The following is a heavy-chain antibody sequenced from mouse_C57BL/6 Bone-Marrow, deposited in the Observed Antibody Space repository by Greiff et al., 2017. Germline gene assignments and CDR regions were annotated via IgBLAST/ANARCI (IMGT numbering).Heavy chain of an antibody. J-gene: IGHJ3*01. CDR3: ARSEANWDWFAY. CDR1: GYAFSSYW. Sequence: QVQLQQSGAELVKPGASVKISCKASGYAFSSYWMNWVKQRPGKGLEWIGQIYPGDGDTNYNGKFKGKATLTADKSSSTAYMQLSSLTSEDSAVYFCARSEANWDWFAYWGQGTLVTVSA. V-gene: IGHV1-80*01. CDR2: IYPGDGDT. D-gene: IGHD4-1*01.